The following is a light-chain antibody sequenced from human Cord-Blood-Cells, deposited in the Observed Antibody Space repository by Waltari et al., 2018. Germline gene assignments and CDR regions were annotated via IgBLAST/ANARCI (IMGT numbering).Light chain of an antibody. J-gene: IGKJ2*01. Sequence: DIVMTQSPDPLAVSMRERATNNCKSSQSVLYSSNNKNDLAWYQQKPGQPPKLLIYWASTRESGVPDRFSGSGSGTDFTLTISSLQAEDVAVYYCQQYYSTPYTFGQGTKLEIK. CDR2: WAS. V-gene: IGKV4-1*01. CDR1: QSVLYSSNNKND. CDR3: QQYYSTPYT.